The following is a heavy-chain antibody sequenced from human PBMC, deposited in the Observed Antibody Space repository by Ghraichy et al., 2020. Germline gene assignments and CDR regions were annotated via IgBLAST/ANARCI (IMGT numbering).Heavy chain of an antibody. D-gene: IGHD2-2*01. CDR3: ARVEVGTRYCSSTSCYYYYYYGMDV. V-gene: IGHV1-8*01. Sequence: ASVKVSCKASGYTFTSYDINWVRQATGQGLEWMGWMNPNSGNTGYAQKFQGRVTMTRNTSISTAYMELSSLRSEDTAVYYCARVEVGTRYCSSTSCYYYYYYGMDVWGQGTTVTVSS. J-gene: IGHJ6*02. CDR1: GYTFTSYD. CDR2: MNPNSGNT.